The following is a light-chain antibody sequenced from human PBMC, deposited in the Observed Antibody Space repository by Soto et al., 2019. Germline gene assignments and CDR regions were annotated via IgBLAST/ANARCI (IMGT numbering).Light chain of an antibody. CDR1: QTVGSS. CDR2: DAS. V-gene: IGKV3-11*01. Sequence: EIVLTQSPATLSLAPGERATLSCRASQTVGSSLAWYQHKPGQAPRLLIYDASTRATAIPARFSGSGSGTVFTLTISSLEPEDFAVYYCQQRYIWPPFTFGPGTKVDIK. CDR3: QQRYIWPPFT. J-gene: IGKJ3*01.